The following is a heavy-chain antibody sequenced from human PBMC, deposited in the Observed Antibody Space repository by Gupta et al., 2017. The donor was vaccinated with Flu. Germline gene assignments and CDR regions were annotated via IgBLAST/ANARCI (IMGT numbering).Heavy chain of an antibody. J-gene: IGHJ3*01. Sequence: VRQAPGKGLVWVSRINRDGSSITYADSVKGRFTISRDNAKNTLYLQMNSLRGEDTAVYYCARGDSGNNYRDASDLWGQGTRVTVSS. CDR2: INRDGSSI. CDR3: ARGDSGNNYRDASDL. V-gene: IGHV3-74*01. D-gene: IGHD1-26*01.